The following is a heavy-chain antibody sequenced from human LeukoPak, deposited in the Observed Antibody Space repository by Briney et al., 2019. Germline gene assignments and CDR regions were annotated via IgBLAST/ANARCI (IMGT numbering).Heavy chain of an antibody. D-gene: IGHD2-2*01. CDR3: ARGLGYCSSTSCYTYCYFDL. Sequence: PSETLSLTCAVYGGSFSGYYWSWIRQPPGKGLEWIGEINHSGSTNYNPSLKSRVTISVDTSKNQFSLKLSSVTAADTAVYYCARGLGYCSSTSCYTYCYFDLWGRGTLVTVSS. V-gene: IGHV4-34*01. CDR2: INHSGST. J-gene: IGHJ2*01. CDR1: GGSFSGYY.